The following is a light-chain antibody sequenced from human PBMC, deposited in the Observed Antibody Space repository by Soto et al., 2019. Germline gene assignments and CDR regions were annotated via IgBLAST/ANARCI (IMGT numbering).Light chain of an antibody. J-gene: IGKJ1*01. CDR2: GAS. Sequence: EIVMTQSPATLSVSPGDRATVSCRASQSVGGNLAWYQQRRGQAPRLLLYGASTRATGVPVRFSGSGSGTEFTLTISSLQSEDFAIYYCQQYTYRPPWTFGQGTKVEIK. V-gene: IGKV3-15*01. CDR1: QSVGGN. CDR3: QQYTYRPPWT.